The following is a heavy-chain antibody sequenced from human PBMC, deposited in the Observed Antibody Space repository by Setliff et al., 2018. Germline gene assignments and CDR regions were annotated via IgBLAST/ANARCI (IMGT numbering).Heavy chain of an antibody. CDR3: ARDHAYGSRFYYYYYGMDV. Sequence: QPGGSLRLSCAAPGFTFSRYWMSWVRQAPGKGLEWVANIKQDGSEKYYVDSVKGRFTISRDNAKNSLYLQMNSLRAEDTAVYYCARDHAYGSRFYYYYYGMDVWGQGTTVTVSS. J-gene: IGHJ6*02. CDR2: IKQDGSEK. V-gene: IGHV3-7*01. D-gene: IGHD3-10*01. CDR1: GFTFSRYW.